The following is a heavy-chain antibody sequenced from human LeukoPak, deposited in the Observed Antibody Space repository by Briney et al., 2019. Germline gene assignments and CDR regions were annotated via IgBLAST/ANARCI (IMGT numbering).Heavy chain of an antibody. CDR2: IYYSGST. Sequence: PSETLSLTGTVSGGSISSYYWSWIRQPPGKGLEWIGYIYYSGSTNYNPSLKSRVTISVDTSKNQFSLKLSSVTAADTAVYYRARQEYYGSGSYYNYWGQGTLVTVSS. J-gene: IGHJ4*02. CDR1: GGSISSYY. D-gene: IGHD3-10*01. V-gene: IGHV4-59*08. CDR3: ARQEYYGSGSYYNY.